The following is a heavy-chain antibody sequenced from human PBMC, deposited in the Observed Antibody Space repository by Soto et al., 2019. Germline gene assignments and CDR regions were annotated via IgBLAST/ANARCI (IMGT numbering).Heavy chain of an antibody. D-gene: IGHD6-19*01. V-gene: IGHV3-33*01. CDR1: GFTFSSYG. CDR3: ARGLAVAAY. CDR2: IWYDGSNK. J-gene: IGHJ4*02. Sequence: ESGGGVVQPGRSLRLSCAASGFTFSSYGMHWVRQAPGKGLEGVAVIWYDGSNKYYADSVKGRFTISRDNSKNTLYLQMTSVRAEDTAVYDCARGLAVAAYWGQGTLVTVSS.